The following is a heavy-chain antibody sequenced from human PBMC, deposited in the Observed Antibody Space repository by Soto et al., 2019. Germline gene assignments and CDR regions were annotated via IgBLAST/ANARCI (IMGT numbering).Heavy chain of an antibody. V-gene: IGHV3-30-3*01. CDR2: VSYDASDK. CDR1: GFAFSSYA. Sequence: GGSLRLSCAASGFAFSSYAMHWVRRAPGKGLEWVAVVSYDASDKYYADSVKGRFTISRDNSKKTMYLQMSSLRAEDTAVYYCARPFSSGWYGDFDFWGQGTLVTVSS. D-gene: IGHD6-19*01. J-gene: IGHJ4*02. CDR3: ARPFSSGWYGDFDF.